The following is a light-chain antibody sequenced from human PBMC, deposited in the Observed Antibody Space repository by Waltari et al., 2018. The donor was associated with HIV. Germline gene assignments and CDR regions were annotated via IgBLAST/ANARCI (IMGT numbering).Light chain of an antibody. V-gene: IGLV1-51*01. Sequence: QSLLTQPPSVSAAPGQKVTISCSGSTSNIGSNYVSWYEQFPGAAPKLLISDNNKRPSGIPDLFSGSKSGTSATLAITGLQTGDEADYYCATWDSSLNAVVFGGGTKLTVL. CDR3: ATWDSSLNAVV. CDR2: DNN. J-gene: IGLJ3*02. CDR1: TSNIGSNY.